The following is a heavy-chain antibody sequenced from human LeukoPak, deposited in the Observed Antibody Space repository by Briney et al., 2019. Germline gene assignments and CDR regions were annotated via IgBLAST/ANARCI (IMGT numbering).Heavy chain of an antibody. J-gene: IGHJ3*02. V-gene: IGHV4-61*02. D-gene: IGHD6-19*01. CDR3: ARTAGRSLDAFDI. CDR2: FYTSGST. CDR1: GGSISGGSYY. Sequence: SETLSLTCTVSGGSISGGSYYWSWIRQPAGKGLEWIGRFYTSGSTNYNPSLKSRVTISVDTSKNQFSLKLSSVTAADTAVYCCARTAGRSLDAFDIWGQGTMVTVSS.